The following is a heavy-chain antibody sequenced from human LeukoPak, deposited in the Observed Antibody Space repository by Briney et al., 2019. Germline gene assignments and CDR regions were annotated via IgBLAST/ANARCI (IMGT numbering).Heavy chain of an antibody. CDR3: VRDELLGFDY. Sequence: SETLSLTCAVSGVSISSGNWWSWVRQSPGKGLEWIGYIYHSGRTYYNPSLKSRVTISVDTPKNQFSLNLNSVTAADTAVYYCVRDELLGFDYWGQGTLVTVSS. D-gene: IGHD1-7*01. J-gene: IGHJ4*02. CDR2: IYHSGRT. V-gene: IGHV4-30-4*01. CDR1: GVSISSGNW.